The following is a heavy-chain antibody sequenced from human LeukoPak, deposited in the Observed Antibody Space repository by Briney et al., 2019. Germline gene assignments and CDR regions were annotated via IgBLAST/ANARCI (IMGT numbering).Heavy chain of an antibody. CDR2: ITSSSSTI. CDR1: GFTFSTYS. Sequence: GGSLRLSCAASGFTFSTYSMNWVRQAPGKGLEWVSYITSSSSTIFYADSVKGRFTISRDNAKNSLYLQMNSLRGEDTAVYYCARGLYYDILTGGPYYYGMDVWGQGTTVTVSS. J-gene: IGHJ6*02. CDR3: ARGLYYDILTGGPYYYGMDV. D-gene: IGHD3-9*01. V-gene: IGHV3-48*01.